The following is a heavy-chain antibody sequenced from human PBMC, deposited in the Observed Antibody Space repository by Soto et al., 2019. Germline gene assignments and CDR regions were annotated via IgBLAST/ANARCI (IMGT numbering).Heavy chain of an antibody. CDR1: GGSISSYY. Sequence: QVQLQESGPGLVKPSETLSLTCTVSGGSISSYYWSWIRQPPGKGLEWIGYIYYSGSTNYNPSLKSRVTISVDTSKNQFSLKLSSVTAADTAVYYCARGSNTKLLDYWGQGTLVTVSS. V-gene: IGHV4-59*01. D-gene: IGHD1-1*01. CDR3: ARGSNTKLLDY. CDR2: IYYSGST. J-gene: IGHJ4*02.